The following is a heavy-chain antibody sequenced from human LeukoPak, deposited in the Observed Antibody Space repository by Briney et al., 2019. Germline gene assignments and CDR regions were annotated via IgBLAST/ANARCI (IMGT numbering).Heavy chain of an antibody. V-gene: IGHV1-46*01. Sequence: ASVKVSCKASGYTFTSYYIHWVRQAPGQGLEWMGIINPSGGSTTYAQRFQGRVTMTRDTSTSTVYMELSSLRSEDTAVYYCATTVTTFKPVDYWGQGTLVTVSS. CDR1: GYTFTSYY. CDR3: ATTVTTFKPVDY. J-gene: IGHJ4*02. D-gene: IGHD4-17*01. CDR2: INPSGGST.